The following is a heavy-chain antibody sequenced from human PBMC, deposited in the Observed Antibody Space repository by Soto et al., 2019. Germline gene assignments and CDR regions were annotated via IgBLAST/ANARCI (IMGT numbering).Heavy chain of an antibody. J-gene: IGHJ4*02. CDR3: ARDRVAVASYYFDY. D-gene: IGHD6-19*01. V-gene: IGHV1-69*06. CDR2: IIPIFGTA. Sequence: SVKVSCKASGGTFSSYAISWVRQAPGQGLEWMGGIIPIFGTANYAQKFQGRVTITADKSTSTAYMELSSLRSEDTAVYYCARDRVAVASYYFDYWGQGTLVTVSS. CDR1: GGTFSSYA.